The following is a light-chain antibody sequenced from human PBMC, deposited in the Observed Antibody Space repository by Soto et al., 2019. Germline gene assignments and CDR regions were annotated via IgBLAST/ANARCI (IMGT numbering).Light chain of an antibody. CDR2: EVS. CDR1: QSVVYSSNDKNY. J-gene: IGKJ5*01. V-gene: IGKV4-1*01. Sequence: DIVMTQSPDSLAVSLGDRATINCKSSQSVVYSSNDKNYLAWYLQKPGQSPQLLIYEVSTRVSGVPDRFSGSGSGTDFTLEISRVETDDVGIYYCMQSTQLPPTFGQGTRREIK. CDR3: MQSTQLPPT.